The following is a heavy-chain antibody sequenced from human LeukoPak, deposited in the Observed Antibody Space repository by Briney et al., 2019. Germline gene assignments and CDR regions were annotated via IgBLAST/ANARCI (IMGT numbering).Heavy chain of an antibody. CDR2: IYYGGST. J-gene: IGHJ4*02. V-gene: IGHV4-39*01. CDR3: MRQSSTYYPGFDY. Sequence: SETLSLTCTVSGGSISSSSYYWGWIRQPPGRGLEWIGSIYYGGSTFYNPSLKSRVTISVDTSKNQFSLKLSSVTAADTAIYYCMRQSSTYYPGFDYWGQGTVVTVSS. D-gene: IGHD3-22*01. CDR1: GGSISSSSYY.